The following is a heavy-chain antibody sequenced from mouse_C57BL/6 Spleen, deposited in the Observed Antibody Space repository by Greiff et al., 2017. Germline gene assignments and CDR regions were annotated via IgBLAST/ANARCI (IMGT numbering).Heavy chain of an antibody. CDR1: GYSFTGYF. CDR3: AMGDDYDGSSAMDY. J-gene: IGHJ4*01. D-gene: IGHD2-4*01. CDR2: INPYNGDT. Sequence: VQLQQSGPELVKPGDSVKISCKASGYSFTGYFMNWVMQSHGKSLEWIGRINPYNGDTFYNQKFKGKATLTVDKSSSTAHMELRSLTSEDSAVYYCAMGDDYDGSSAMDYWGQGTSVTVSS. V-gene: IGHV1-20*01.